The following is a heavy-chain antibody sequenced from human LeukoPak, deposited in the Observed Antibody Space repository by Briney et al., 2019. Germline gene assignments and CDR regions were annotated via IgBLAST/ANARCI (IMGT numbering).Heavy chain of an antibody. CDR1: GGSISSSSYY. CDR2: IYYSGST. J-gene: IGHJ3*02. V-gene: IGHV4-39*01. CDR3: ARSYCSSSCYAVGAFDI. D-gene: IGHD2-2*01. Sequence: PETLSLTCTVSGGSISSSSYYWGWIRQPPGKGLEWIGNIYYSGSTYYNPSLKSRVTISVDMSKNQFSLKLSSVTAADTAVYYCARSYCSSSCYAVGAFDIWGQGTAVTVSS.